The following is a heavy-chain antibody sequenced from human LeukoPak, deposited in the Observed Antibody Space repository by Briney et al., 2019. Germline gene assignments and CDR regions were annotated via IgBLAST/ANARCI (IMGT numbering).Heavy chain of an antibody. V-gene: IGHV3-21*01. CDR1: GFTFGDYA. Sequence: PGGSLRLSCTASGFTFGDYAMSWFRQAPGKGLEWVSSISSSSSYIYYADSVKGRFTISRDNAKNSLYLQMNSLRAEDTAVYYCARDLAVDYYDSSGYWNDWGQGTLVTVSS. CDR3: ARDLAVDYYDSSGYWND. J-gene: IGHJ4*02. D-gene: IGHD3-22*01. CDR2: ISSSSSYI.